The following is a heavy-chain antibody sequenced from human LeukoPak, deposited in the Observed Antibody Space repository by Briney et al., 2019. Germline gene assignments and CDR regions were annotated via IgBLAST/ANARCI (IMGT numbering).Heavy chain of an antibody. J-gene: IGHJ5*02. CDR3: ARDLGGVWSGSIGWFDP. V-gene: IGHV1-69*04. Sequence: SVKVSCKASGGTFSSYAISWVRQAPGQGLEWMGRIIPILGIANYAQKFQGRVTITADKSTSTAYMELSSLRSEDTAVYYCARDLGGVWSGSIGWFDPWGQGTLVTVSS. D-gene: IGHD3-3*01. CDR2: IIPILGIA. CDR1: GGTFSSYA.